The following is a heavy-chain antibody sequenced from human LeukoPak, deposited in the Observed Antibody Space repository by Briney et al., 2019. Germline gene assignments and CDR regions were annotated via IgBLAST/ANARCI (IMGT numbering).Heavy chain of an antibody. J-gene: IGHJ4*02. CDR3: AREGLPGRDGGSCYSDY. D-gene: IGHD2-15*01. CDR1: GFTFSTYS. V-gene: IGHV3-7*01. Sequence: PGGSLRLSCAASGFTFSTYSMNWVRQAPGKGLEWVANIKQDGSEKYYVDSVKGRFTISRDNAKNSLYLQMNSLRAEDTAVYYCAREGLPGRDGGSCYSDYWGQGTLVTVSS. CDR2: IKQDGSEK.